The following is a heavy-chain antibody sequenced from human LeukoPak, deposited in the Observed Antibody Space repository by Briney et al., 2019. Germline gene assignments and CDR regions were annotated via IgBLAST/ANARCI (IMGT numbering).Heavy chain of an antibody. Sequence: ASVKLSCKASGYTFTGYYMHWVRQAPGQGLEWMGWINPNSGGTNYAQKFQGWVTMARDTSISTAYMELSRLRSDDTAVYYCARVRAGSGWDYWGQGTLVTVSS. CDR2: INPNSGGT. D-gene: IGHD6-19*01. V-gene: IGHV1-2*04. CDR1: GYTFTGYY. CDR3: ARVRAGSGWDY. J-gene: IGHJ4*02.